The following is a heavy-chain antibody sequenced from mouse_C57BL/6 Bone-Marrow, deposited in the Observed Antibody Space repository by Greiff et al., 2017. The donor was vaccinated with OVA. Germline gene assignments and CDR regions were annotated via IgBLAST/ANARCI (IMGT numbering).Heavy chain of an antibody. Sequence: DVQLVESGGGLVKPGGSLKLSCAASGFTFSSYAMSWVRQTPDKRLEWVATISDGGSYTYYPDNVKGRFTISRDNAKNNLYLQMSHLKSEDTAMYYCARDGGLMDYWGQGTSVTVSS. CDR3: ARDGGLMDY. CDR1: GFTFSSYA. V-gene: IGHV5-4*01. CDR2: ISDGGSYT. J-gene: IGHJ4*01. D-gene: IGHD3-1*01.